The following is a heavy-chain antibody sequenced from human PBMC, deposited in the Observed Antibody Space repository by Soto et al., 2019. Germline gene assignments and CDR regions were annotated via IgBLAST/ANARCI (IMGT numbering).Heavy chain of an antibody. CDR1: GFIFSGSA. CDR2: IRSKANSYAT. D-gene: IGHD3-3*01. Sequence: EVQLVESGGGLVQPGGSLKLSCAASGFIFSGSAMEWVRQASGKGLEWVGRIRSKANSYATAYAVSVKGRFTISRDDSRNTAYLQMNSLKTEDTAVYYCARAVYDFWSGHPKGLDYWGQGTVVTVYS. CDR3: ARAVYDFWSGHPKGLDY. V-gene: IGHV3-73*02. J-gene: IGHJ4*02.